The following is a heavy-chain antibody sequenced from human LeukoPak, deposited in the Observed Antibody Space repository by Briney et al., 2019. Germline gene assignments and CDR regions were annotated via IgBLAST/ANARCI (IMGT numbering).Heavy chain of an antibody. V-gene: IGHV3-30*04. D-gene: IGHD4-17*01. CDR3: ARETEPLDYCDSTNLDY. J-gene: IGHJ4*02. CDR2: ISYDGSIK. Sequence: PGGSLRLSCAASGFIFSSYAMHWVRQAPGKGLEWVTTISYDGSIKYYADSVKGRFTMSRDSSRNTLSLQMDSLRADDTAVYYCARETEPLDYCDSTNLDYWGQGTLVTVSS. CDR1: GFIFSSYA.